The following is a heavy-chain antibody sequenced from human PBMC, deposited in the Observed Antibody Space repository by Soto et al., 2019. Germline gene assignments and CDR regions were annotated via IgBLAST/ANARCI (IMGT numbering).Heavy chain of an antibody. V-gene: IGHV3-7*03. CDR3: ARDEGVDY. CDR1: GFTFNYYW. J-gene: IGHJ4*02. Sequence: GGSLRLSCVASGFTFNYYWMSWVRQAPGKGLEWVANIKQDGGDQYYLDSVKGRFTISRDNAKNLLYLQMSSLRAEDTAVYYCARDEGVDYWGQGTLVTVSS. CDR2: IKQDGGDQ.